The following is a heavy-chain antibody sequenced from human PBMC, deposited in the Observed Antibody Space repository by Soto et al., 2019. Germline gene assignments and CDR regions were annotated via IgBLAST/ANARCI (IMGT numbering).Heavy chain of an antibody. CDR1: NGSISSAIYY. J-gene: IGHJ5*02. CDR3: AGRSSLASVQVYFGEISNYNWFDP. Sequence: SETLSLTCTVSNGSISSAIYYWGWIRQPPGKGLEWIGSIYHSGSTYYNPSLQGRVTISVDTSKNQFSLKLSSVAAADTAVYFCAGRSSLASVQVYFGEISNYNWFDPWGQGTLVTVSS. V-gene: IGHV4-39*01. D-gene: IGHD3-10*01. CDR2: IYHSGST.